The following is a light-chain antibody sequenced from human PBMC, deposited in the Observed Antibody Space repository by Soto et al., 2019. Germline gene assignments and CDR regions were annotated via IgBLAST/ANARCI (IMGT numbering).Light chain of an antibody. CDR1: QSVSSN. CDR3: QQYNNWPPWT. Sequence: EIVMTQSPETLSVSPGERATLSCRASQSVSSNLAWYQQKPGQAPRLLIYGASTRATGIPARFSGSGSGTEFTLTISSLQSEDFAVYYCQQYNNWPPWTFGQGTKVDI. J-gene: IGKJ1*01. CDR2: GAS. V-gene: IGKV3-15*01.